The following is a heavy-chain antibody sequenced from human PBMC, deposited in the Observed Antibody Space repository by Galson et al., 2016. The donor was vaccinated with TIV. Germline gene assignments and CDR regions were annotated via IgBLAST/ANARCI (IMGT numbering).Heavy chain of an antibody. CDR1: GYTFTNYG. V-gene: IGHV1-18*01. D-gene: IGHD3-22*01. J-gene: IGHJ4*02. Sequence: SVKVSCKASGYTFTNYGINWVRQAPGQGLEWMGWISGYNGNTKYAQMFQGRVSMTTDTSTSTAYLELRSLRSDDTAVYYCARPSHYYDISSYYPLDYWGRGSLVTVSS. CDR2: ISGYNGNT. CDR3: ARPSHYYDISSYYPLDY.